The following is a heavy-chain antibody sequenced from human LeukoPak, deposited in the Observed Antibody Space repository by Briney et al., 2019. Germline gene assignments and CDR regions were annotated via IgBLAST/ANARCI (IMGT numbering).Heavy chain of an antibody. CDR2: IYTSGST. CDR1: GGSISSYY. CDR3: AREEDYYYYMDV. V-gene: IGHV4-4*07. Sequence: SETLSLTCTVSGGSISSYYWSWIRQPAGKGLEWIGRIYTSGSTNYNPSLKTRVTMSVDTSKNQFSLKLNSVTAADTAVYYCAREEDYYYYMDVWGKGTTVTVSS. J-gene: IGHJ6*03.